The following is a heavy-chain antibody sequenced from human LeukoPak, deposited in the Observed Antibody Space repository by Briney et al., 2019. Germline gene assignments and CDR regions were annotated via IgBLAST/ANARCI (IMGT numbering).Heavy chain of an antibody. CDR2: IYSGGST. CDR3: ARDRYYYDSSGSCFDY. J-gene: IGHJ4*02. V-gene: IGHV3-66*02. D-gene: IGHD3-22*01. Sequence: GGSLRLSCAASGFTVSSNYMSWVRQAPGKGLQWVSVIYSGGSTYYADSVKGRFTISRDNSKNTLYLQMNSLRAEDTAVYYCARDRYYYDSSGSCFDYWGQGTLVTVSS. CDR1: GFTVSSNY.